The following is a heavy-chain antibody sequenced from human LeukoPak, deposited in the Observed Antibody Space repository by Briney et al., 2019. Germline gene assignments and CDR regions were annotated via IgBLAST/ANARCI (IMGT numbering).Heavy chain of an antibody. CDR1: GYTFTSYY. CDR3: ARVKPNYYDSSAYGTFDI. J-gene: IGHJ3*02. Sequence: GASVKVSYKASGYTFTSYYMHWVRQAPGQGLEWMGIINPSGGSTSYAQKFQGRVTMTRDTSTSTVYMELSSLRSEDTAVYYCARVKPNYYDSSAYGTFDIWGQGTMVTVSS. D-gene: IGHD3-22*01. CDR2: INPSGGST. V-gene: IGHV1-46*01.